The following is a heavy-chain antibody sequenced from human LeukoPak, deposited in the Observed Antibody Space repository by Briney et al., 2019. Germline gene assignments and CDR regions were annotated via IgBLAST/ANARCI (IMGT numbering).Heavy chain of an antibody. CDR3: ARDFEYQLLSSY. CDR2: ISAYNGNT. D-gene: IGHD2-2*01. J-gene: IGHJ4*02. CDR1: GYTFTSYG. Sequence: ASVKVSCKASGYTFTSYGISWVRQAPGQGLEWMGWISAYNGNTNYAQKLQGRVTMTTDTSTSTAYMELRSLRSDDMAVYYCARDFEYQLLSSYWGQGTLVTVSS. V-gene: IGHV1-18*03.